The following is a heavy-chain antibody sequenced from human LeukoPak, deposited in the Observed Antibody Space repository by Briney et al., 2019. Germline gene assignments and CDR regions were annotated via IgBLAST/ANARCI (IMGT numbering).Heavy chain of an antibody. CDR1: GGSFSGYY. Sequence: SETLSLTCAVYGGSFSGYYWSWIRQPPGKGLEWIGEINHSGSTNYNPSLKSRVTISVDTSKNQFSLKLNSVTAADTAVYYCARHGSGIYDFWSGYYSGYYMDVWGKGTTVTVSS. J-gene: IGHJ6*03. CDR2: INHSGST. CDR3: ARHGSGIYDFWSGYYSGYYMDV. D-gene: IGHD3-3*01. V-gene: IGHV4-34*01.